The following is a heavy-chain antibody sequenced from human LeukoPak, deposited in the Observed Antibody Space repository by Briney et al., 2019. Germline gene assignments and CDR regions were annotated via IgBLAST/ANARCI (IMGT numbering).Heavy chain of an antibody. Sequence: LSLTCTVSGGSISSYYWSWIRQAPGKGLEWVSYISSSGSTIYYADSVKGRFTISRDNAKNSLYLQMNSLRAEDTAVYYCADSSGSDAFDIWGQGTMVTVSS. CDR2: ISSSGSTI. V-gene: IGHV3-11*01. CDR3: ADSSGSDAFDI. J-gene: IGHJ3*02. CDR1: GGSISSYY. D-gene: IGHD3-22*01.